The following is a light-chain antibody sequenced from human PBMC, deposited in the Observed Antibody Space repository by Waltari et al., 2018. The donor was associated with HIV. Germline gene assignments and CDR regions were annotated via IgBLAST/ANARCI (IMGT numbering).Light chain of an antibody. J-gene: IGLJ2*01. Sequence: QSALTQPASVSGSPGQSITISCTGTSSDVGGYNYVSWYQHHPGKAPKLMISEVSNRPSGVSNRFSGSKSGSTASLTISGLQAEDEADYYCSSYSSSITLYVVFGGGTKLTVL. CDR1: SSDVGGYNY. V-gene: IGLV2-14*01. CDR2: EVS. CDR3: SSYSSSITLYVV.